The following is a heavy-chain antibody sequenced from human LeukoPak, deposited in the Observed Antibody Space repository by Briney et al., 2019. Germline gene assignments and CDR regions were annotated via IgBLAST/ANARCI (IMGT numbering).Heavy chain of an antibody. CDR2: IWYDGKNDQ. CDR1: GFTFSRYG. D-gene: IGHD2-2*01. J-gene: IGHJ3*02. CDR3: AKDRCSSSTCREAFEI. V-gene: IGHV3-30*02. Sequence: PGGSLRLSCAVSGFTFSRYGMHWIRQAPGKGMEWVAFIWYDGKNDQEYAESVKGRFTISRDNSKNTLYLQMHSLRTEDTAMYYCAKDRCSSSTCREAFEIWGQGTLVTVSS.